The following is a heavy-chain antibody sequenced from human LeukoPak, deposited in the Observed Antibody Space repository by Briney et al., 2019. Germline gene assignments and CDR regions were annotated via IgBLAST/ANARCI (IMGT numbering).Heavy chain of an antibody. CDR2: IDDSGNT. J-gene: IGHJ3*02. V-gene: IGHV4-61*08. CDR1: GGSISSGGYS. D-gene: IGHD3-10*01. CDR3: ARSDYHNSGSHTVFDAFDI. Sequence: RASETLSLTCAVSGGSISSGGYSWSWIRQPPGKGLEWIGYIDDSGNTNYNPSLKSQVTISVDKSKNQFSLKLSFVTAADTAMYYCARSDYHNSGSHTVFDAFDIWGQGARVTVTS.